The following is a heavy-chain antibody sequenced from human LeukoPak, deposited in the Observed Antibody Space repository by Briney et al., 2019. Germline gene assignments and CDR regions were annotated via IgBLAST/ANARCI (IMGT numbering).Heavy chain of an antibody. J-gene: IGHJ4*02. V-gene: IGHV4-34*01. D-gene: IGHD6-19*01. Sequence: PSETLSLTCAVYGGSFSGYYWSWIRQPSGKGLEWIGEINHSGSTNYNPSLKSRVTISVDTSKDQFSLKLSSVTAADTAVYYCARGRLAVAVTPYDYWGQGTLVTVSS. CDR2: INHSGST. CDR1: GGSFSGYY. CDR3: ARGRLAVAVTPYDY.